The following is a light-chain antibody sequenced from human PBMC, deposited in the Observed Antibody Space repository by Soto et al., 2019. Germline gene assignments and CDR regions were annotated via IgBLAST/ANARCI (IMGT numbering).Light chain of an antibody. J-gene: IGKJ4*01. CDR1: QSVSSY. CDR3: RQRSNWPLT. Sequence: EVVMTQSPATLSVSPGEGVTLSCRASQSVSSYLAWYQQKPGQAPRLLIYDASNRATGIPARFSGSGSGTDFTLTISSLEPEDFAVYYCRQRSNWPLTFGGGTKVDIK. CDR2: DAS. V-gene: IGKV3-11*01.